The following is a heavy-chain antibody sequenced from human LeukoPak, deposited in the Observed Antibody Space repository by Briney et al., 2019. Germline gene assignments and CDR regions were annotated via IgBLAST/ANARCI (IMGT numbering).Heavy chain of an antibody. J-gene: IGHJ4*02. CDR3: AIAVAALKYYFDY. Sequence: SVKVCCKASGGTFSSYAISWVRQAPGQGLEWMGGIIPIFGTANYAQKFQGRVTITADKSTSTAYMELSSLRSEDTAVYYCAIAVAALKYYFDYWGQGTLVTVSS. CDR1: GGTFSSYA. V-gene: IGHV1-69*06. CDR2: IIPIFGTA. D-gene: IGHD6-19*01.